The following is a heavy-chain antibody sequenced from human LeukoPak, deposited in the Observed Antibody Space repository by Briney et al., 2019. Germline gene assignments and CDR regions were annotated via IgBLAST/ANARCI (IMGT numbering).Heavy chain of an antibody. Sequence: QPGGSLRLSCAASGFTFSNYWMHWVRQAPGKGLVWVSRIKGDGSHTIYADSVKGRFTISRDNAKNTLYLQMRSLRAEDTAVYYCAKPSPAWVLVFAFDIWGQGTMVTVSS. CDR3: AKPSPAWVLVFAFDI. CDR2: IKGDGSHT. CDR1: GFTFSNYW. J-gene: IGHJ3*02. D-gene: IGHD4/OR15-4a*01. V-gene: IGHV3-74*01.